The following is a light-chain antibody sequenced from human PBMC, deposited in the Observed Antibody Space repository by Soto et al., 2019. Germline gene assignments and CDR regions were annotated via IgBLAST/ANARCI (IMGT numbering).Light chain of an antibody. V-gene: IGKV1-5*03. CDR2: NAS. Sequence: DIQMTQSPSTLSGSVGDRVTITCRASQTISSWLAWYQQKPGKAPKLLIYNASTLKSGVPSRFIGSGSGPEFTLTISSLQPDDFAPYYCQHYNSYSEAFGQGTKVELK. J-gene: IGKJ1*01. CDR1: QTISSW. CDR3: QHYNSYSEA.